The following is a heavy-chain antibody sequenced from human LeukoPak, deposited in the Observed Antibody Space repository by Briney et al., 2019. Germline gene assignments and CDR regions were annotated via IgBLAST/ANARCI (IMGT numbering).Heavy chain of an antibody. CDR2: IYHSGST. J-gene: IGHJ6*03. CDR1: GYSINSGYY. V-gene: IGHV4-38-2*02. Sequence: SETLSLTCTVSGYSINSGYYWGWIRQPPGKGLEWFGNIYHSGSTYHNPSLKSRVTISVDTSKNQFSLKLSSVTSADTAVYYCARSSSAYYYMDVWGKGTTVTVSS. D-gene: IGHD6-6*01. CDR3: ARSSSAYYYMDV.